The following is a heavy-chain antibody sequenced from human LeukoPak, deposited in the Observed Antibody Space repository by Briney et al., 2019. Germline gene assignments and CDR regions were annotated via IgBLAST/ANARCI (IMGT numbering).Heavy chain of an antibody. CDR2: ISYDGSNK. V-gene: IGHV3-30-3*01. J-gene: IGHJ4*02. CDR1: GFTFSSYA. D-gene: IGHD4-17*01. Sequence: GGFLRLSCAASGFTFSSYAMHWVRQAPGKGLEWVAVISYDGSNKYYADSVKGRFTISRDNSKNTLYLQMNSLRAEDTAVYYCARGNTVTCLDYWGQGTLVTVSS. CDR3: ARGNTVTCLDY.